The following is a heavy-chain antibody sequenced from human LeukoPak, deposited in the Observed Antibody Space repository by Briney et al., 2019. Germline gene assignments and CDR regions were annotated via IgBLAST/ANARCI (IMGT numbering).Heavy chain of an antibody. V-gene: IGHV3-21*01. CDR2: ISSSSSYI. Sequence: PGRSLRLSCVASGFTFTGHSMHWVRQAPGKGLEWVSSISSSSSYIYYADSVKGRFTISRDNAKNSLYLQMNSLRAEDTAVYYCARETGLVGNDYWGQGTLVTVSS. J-gene: IGHJ4*02. D-gene: IGHD2-2*01. CDR3: ARETGLVGNDY. CDR1: GFTFTGHS.